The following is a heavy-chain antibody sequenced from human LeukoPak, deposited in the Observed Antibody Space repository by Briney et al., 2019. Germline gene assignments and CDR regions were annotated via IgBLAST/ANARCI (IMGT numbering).Heavy chain of an antibody. CDR1: GGSFSGYY. V-gene: IGHV4-34*01. CDR3: ARGYSSSWYLAKLFDY. D-gene: IGHD6-13*01. J-gene: IGHJ4*02. Sequence: PSETLSLTCAVYGGSFSGYYWSWIRQPPGKGLEWIGEINHSGSTNYNPSLKSRDTISVDTSKNQFSLKLSSVTAADTAVYYCARGYSSSWYLAKLFDYWGQGTLVTVSS. CDR2: INHSGST.